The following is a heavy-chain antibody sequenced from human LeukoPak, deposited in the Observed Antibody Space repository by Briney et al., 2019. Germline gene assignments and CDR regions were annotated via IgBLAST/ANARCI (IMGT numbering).Heavy chain of an antibody. J-gene: IGHJ4*02. D-gene: IGHD5-18*01. V-gene: IGHV3-7*05. CDR2: IKQDGSEK. CDR1: GFTFISFW. Sequence: GGSLRLSCAASGFTFISFWMSWVRQAPGKGLEWVANIKQDGSEKYYVDSVKGRFTISRVNAKNSLYLQMNSLRVEDTAVYYCARDDSAMFPDCWGQGTLVTVSS. CDR3: ARDDSAMFPDC.